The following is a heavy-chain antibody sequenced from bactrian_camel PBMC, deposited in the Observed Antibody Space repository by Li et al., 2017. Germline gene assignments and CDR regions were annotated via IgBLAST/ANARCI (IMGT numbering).Heavy chain of an antibody. CDR1: VYTRGMVH. D-gene: IGHD6*01. CDR2: IASDGST. V-gene: IGHV3S53*01. J-gene: IGHJ4*01. Sequence: HVQLVESGGGAVLPGGSLRLSCVVPVYTRGMVHMAWFRQAPGKEREGVAVIASDGSTSYADSVNGRFTISKDSAKNTLYLQLNSLKTEDTAMYYCKKGRFGVVTGTPRDDWGQGDWGQGTQVTVS. CDR3: KKGRFGVVTGTPRDDWGQGD.